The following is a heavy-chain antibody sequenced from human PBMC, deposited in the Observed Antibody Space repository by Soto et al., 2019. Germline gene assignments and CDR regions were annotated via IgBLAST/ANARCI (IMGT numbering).Heavy chain of an antibody. CDR2: IYWDDDK. CDR1: GFSLSTSGVG. CDR3: AHRRPNTSGWPFDY. V-gene: IGHV2-5*02. J-gene: IGHJ4*02. Sequence: SGPTLVNPTQTLTLTCTFSGFSLSTSGVGVGLIRQPPGKALEWLALIYWDDDKRYSPSLKSRLTITTDTSKNQVVLTMTNMDPVDTATYYCAHRRPNTSGWPFDYWGQGTLVTVSS. D-gene: IGHD6-19*01.